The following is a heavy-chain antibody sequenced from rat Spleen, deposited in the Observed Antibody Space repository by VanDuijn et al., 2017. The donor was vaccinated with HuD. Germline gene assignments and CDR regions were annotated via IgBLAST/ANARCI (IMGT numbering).Heavy chain of an antibody. D-gene: IGHD5-1*01. J-gene: IGHJ2*01. CDR2: MRFDGDT. CDR3: SRDQLGAGFDY. V-gene: IGHV2-63*01. CDR1: GFSLTGNN. Sequence: QVQLKESGPGLVQPSQTLSLTCTVSGFSLTGNNVYWIRQAPGKGLEWMGRMRFDGDTRYNSVLKSRLSISRDTSRNQVFLELNSLQTDDTAIYYCSRDQLGAGFDYWGQGVMVTVSS.